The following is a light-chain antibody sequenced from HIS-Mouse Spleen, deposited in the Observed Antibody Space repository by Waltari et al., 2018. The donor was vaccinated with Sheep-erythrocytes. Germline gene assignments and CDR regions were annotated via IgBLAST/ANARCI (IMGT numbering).Light chain of an antibody. J-gene: IGKJ2*01. CDR2: DAS. CDR1: QDISNY. Sequence: DIQMTQSPSSLSASVGDRVTITCQASQDISNYLNWYQQKPGKAPKLLIYDASNLETRVPSRFSGSGSGTDFTFTISSLQPEDIAVYYCQQRSNWYTFGQGTKLEIK. V-gene: IGKV1-33*01. CDR3: QQRSNWYT.